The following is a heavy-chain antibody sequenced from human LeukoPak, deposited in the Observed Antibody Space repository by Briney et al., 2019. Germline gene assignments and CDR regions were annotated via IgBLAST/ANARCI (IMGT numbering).Heavy chain of an antibody. CDR3: ARATGTWGHDGFDI. D-gene: IGHD3-16*01. J-gene: IGHJ3*02. Sequence: GASVKVSCKASGYTFTSYGISWVRQAPGQGLEWMGWISAYKGNTNYAQRLQGRVTMTTDTSTTTAYMELRSLRSDDTAVYYCARATGTWGHDGFDIWGQGTMVTVSS. CDR2: ISAYKGNT. CDR1: GYTFTSYG. V-gene: IGHV1-18*01.